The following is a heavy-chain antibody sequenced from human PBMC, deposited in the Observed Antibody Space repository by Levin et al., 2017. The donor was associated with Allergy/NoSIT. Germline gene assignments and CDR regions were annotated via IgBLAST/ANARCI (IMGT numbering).Heavy chain of an antibody. CDR3: AKDKKLGYDFDPYSFGFDV. CDR1: GFTFYNYA. CDR2: ISGSGDET. D-gene: IGHD5-12*01. J-gene: IGHJ6*02. V-gene: IGHV3-23*01. Sequence: GESLKISCGGSGFTFYNYAINWVRRAPGKGLEWVSLISGSGDETYFADSVKGRFTISRDNSMNTVFLQMNSLRAEDTAVYYCAKDKKLGYDFDPYSFGFDVWGQGTAVTVS.